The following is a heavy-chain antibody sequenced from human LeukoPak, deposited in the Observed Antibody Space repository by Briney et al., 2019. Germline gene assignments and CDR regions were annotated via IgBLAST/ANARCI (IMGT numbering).Heavy chain of an antibody. CDR1: GFTFSSYS. CDR2: ISSSSSYI. Sequence: GGSLRLSCAASGFTFSSYSMNWVRQAPGKGLEWVSSISSSSSYIYYADSVKGRFTISRDNSKNTLYLQMNGLRAEDTAVYFCAKRVINNPFDNWGQGTLVTVSS. CDR3: AKRVINNPFDN. V-gene: IGHV3-21*04. D-gene: IGHD2/OR15-2a*01. J-gene: IGHJ4*02.